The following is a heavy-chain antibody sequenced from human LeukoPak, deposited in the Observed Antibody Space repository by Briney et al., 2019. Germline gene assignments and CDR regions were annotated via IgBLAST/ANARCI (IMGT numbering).Heavy chain of an antibody. Sequence: GGSLRLSCAASGFSFSGYSMSWVRQAPGKGLEWVSFISRDSSDIYHADSVRGRFTISRDNAKNSLYLQMNSLRADDTAAYYCARDLPAAVDWGQGTLVTVSS. J-gene: IGHJ4*02. CDR1: GFSFSGYS. CDR2: ISRDSSDI. V-gene: IGHV3-21*01. CDR3: ARDLPAAVD. D-gene: IGHD2-2*01.